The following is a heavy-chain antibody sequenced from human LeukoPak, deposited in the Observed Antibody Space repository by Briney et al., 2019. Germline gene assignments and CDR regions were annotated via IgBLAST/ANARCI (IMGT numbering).Heavy chain of an antibody. V-gene: IGHV1-18*01. D-gene: IGHD1-26*01. CDR2: ISAYNGNT. CDR1: GGTFSSYA. J-gene: IGHJ3*02. Sequence: GASVKVSCKASGGTFSSYAISWVRQAPGQGLEWMGWISAYNGNTNYAQKLQGRVTMTTDTSTSTAYMELRSLRSDDTAVYYCASPGGATDDAFDIWGQGTMVTVSS. CDR3: ASPGGATDDAFDI.